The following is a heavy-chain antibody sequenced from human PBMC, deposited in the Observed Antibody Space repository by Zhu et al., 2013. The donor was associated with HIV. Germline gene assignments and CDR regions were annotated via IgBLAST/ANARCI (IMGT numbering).Heavy chain of an antibody. CDR2: IIVILNTT. Sequence: QVQLVQSGAEVKRPGSSVRVSCEASGGTFVNYVISWVRQAPGQGLEWMGGIIVILNTTNYAQKLQGRVTITADKSTSTAYMELSSLRSEDTAVYYCARGHHGDYYYYGMDVWGQGTTVTVSS. J-gene: IGHJ6*02. CDR3: ARGHHGDYYYYGMDV. D-gene: IGHD3-10*01. CDR1: GGTFVNYV. V-gene: IGHV1-69*06.